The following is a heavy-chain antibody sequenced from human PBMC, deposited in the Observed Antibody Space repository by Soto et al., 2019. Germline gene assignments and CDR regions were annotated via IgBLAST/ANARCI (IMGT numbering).Heavy chain of an antibody. D-gene: IGHD3-9*01. V-gene: IGHV4-34*01. CDR2: INHSGST. J-gene: IGHJ4*02. CDR3: ARASGELRYCDWPYLQPTYYFDY. Sequence: SETLSLTCAVYGGSFSGYYWSWIRQPPGKGLEWIGEINHSGSTNYNPSLKSRVTISVDTSKNQFSLKLSSVTAADTAVYYCARASGELRYCDWPYLQPTYYFDYWGQGTLVTVSS. CDR1: GGSFSGYY.